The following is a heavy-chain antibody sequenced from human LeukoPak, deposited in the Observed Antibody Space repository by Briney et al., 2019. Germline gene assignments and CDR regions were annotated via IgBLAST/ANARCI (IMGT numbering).Heavy chain of an antibody. V-gene: IGHV3-30-3*01. CDR3: ARDTGRGYSYGNFDY. Sequence: GRSLRLSCAASXXTFXXXXXXXXXXXXXXXXXWXXVXSYDXSNKXYXASVKGRFTISRDNSKNTLYLQMNSLRAEDTAVYYCARDTGRGYSYGNFDYWGQGTLVTVSS. CDR1: XXTFXXXX. D-gene: IGHD5-18*01. J-gene: IGHJ4*02. CDR2: XSYDXSNK.